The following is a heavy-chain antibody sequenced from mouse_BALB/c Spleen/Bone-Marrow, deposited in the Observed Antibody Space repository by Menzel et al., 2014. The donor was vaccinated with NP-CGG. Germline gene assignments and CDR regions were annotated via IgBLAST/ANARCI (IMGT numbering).Heavy chain of an antibody. CDR2: INPSNGRT. CDR3: ASYRGAF. J-gene: IGHJ3*01. D-gene: IGHD2-12*01. Sequence: AHLVESGAELVKPGASVNLSCKSSGYTFTSYWMHWVKQRPGQGLEWIGEINPSNGRTNYNEKFKIKATLTVDKYSSTDYMQLSSLTSEGSAVYYCASYRGAFWGDGTLATIYA. CDR1: GYTFTSYW. V-gene: IGHV1S81*02.